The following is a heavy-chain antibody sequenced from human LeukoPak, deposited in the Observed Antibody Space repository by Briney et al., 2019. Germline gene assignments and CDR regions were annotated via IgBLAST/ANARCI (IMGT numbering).Heavy chain of an antibody. CDR1: GFTFSGYA. CDR2: IYSGGST. CDR3: ARDSHSSGLFDY. D-gene: IGHD6-19*01. V-gene: IGHV3-53*01. J-gene: IGHJ4*02. Sequence: GGSLGLSCAASGFTFSGYALNWVRQAPGKGLEWVSVIYSGGSTYYADSVKGRFTISRDNSKNTLYLQMDSLRAEDTPVYYCARDSHSSGLFDYWGQGTLVTVSS.